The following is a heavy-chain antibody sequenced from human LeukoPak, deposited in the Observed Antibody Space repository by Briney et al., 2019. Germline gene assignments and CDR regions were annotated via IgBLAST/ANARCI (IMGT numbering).Heavy chain of an antibody. CDR1: GGTFSSYA. Sequence: ASVKVSCKASGGTFSSYAISWVRQAPGQGLEWMGRIIPILGIANYAQKFQGRVTITADKSTSTAYMELSSLRSEDTAVYYCARDSSGWYIWFDPWSQGTLVTVSS. J-gene: IGHJ5*02. CDR3: ARDSSGWYIWFDP. V-gene: IGHV1-69*04. D-gene: IGHD6-19*01. CDR2: IIPILGIA.